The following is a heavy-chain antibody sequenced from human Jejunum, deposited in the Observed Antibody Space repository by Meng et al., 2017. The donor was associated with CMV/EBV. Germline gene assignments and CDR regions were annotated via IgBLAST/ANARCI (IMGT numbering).Heavy chain of an antibody. CDR2: IYCGGDT. Sequence: QLVDSWRGVIHCGGSLILSCAASGFTVSCDYMSWVRQAPWEGLEWVSVIYCGGDTYYADSVKDRFTISRDDSKNTVYLQMNSLIAEYTAMYYSARNFGITGTNFGYWGQGTLVTVSS. CDR3: ARNFGITGTNFGY. CDR1: GFTVSCDY. V-gene: IGHV3-53*01. J-gene: IGHJ4*02. D-gene: IGHD1-7*01.